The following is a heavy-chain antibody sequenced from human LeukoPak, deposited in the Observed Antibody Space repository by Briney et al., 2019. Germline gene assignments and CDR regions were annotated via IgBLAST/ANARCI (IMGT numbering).Heavy chain of an antibody. CDR3: ARGLDCRSTSCYLDN. Sequence: GGSLRLSCAASGFSFSSYWMSWVRQAPGKGLEWVANIKFDGSEKYHVDSVKGRFTISRDNAKNSLDLQINSLGAEDTAVYYCARGLDCRSTSCYLDNWGQGTLVTVSS. CDR1: GFSFSSYW. J-gene: IGHJ4*02. V-gene: IGHV3-7*01. D-gene: IGHD2-2*01. CDR2: IKFDGSEK.